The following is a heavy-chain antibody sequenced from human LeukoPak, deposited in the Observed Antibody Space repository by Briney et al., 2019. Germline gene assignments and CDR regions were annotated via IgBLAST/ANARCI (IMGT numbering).Heavy chain of an antibody. CDR3: ARARRSGWDVFDI. CDR1: GFSFNSYW. D-gene: IGHD3-22*01. Sequence: PGGSLRLSCAASGFSFNSYWMHWVRQAPGKGLVWVSHINGDERSTTYADSVKGRFTISRGNAKNTLYLEMNSLRAEDTAVYYCARARRSGWDVFDIRGQGTMVTVSS. CDR2: INGDERST. J-gene: IGHJ3*02. V-gene: IGHV3-74*03.